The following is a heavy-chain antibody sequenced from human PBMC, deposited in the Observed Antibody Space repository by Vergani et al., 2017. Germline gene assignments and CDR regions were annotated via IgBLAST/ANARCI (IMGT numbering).Heavy chain of an antibody. CDR3: AKDGRENSDYGYFDY. CDR1: GFTFDDYA. J-gene: IGHJ4*02. Sequence: EVQLVESGGGLVQPGRSLRLSCAASGFTFDDYAMHWVRQAPGKGLEWVSGISWNSGSIGYADSVKGRFTISRDNAKNSLYLQMNSLRAEDMALYYCAKDGRENSDYGYFDYWGQGTLVTVSS. CDR2: ISWNSGSI. D-gene: IGHD4-17*01. V-gene: IGHV3-9*03.